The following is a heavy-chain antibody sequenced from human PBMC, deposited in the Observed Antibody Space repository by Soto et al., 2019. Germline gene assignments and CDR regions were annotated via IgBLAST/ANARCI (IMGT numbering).Heavy chain of an antibody. CDR1: GYTFPSYW. CDR2: IYPGDSDT. D-gene: IGHD6-19*01. J-gene: IGHJ4*02. CDR3: ARRKKQWLVREFYFDY. Sequence: GESLKISCQGSGYTFPSYWIGWVRQMPGKGLEWMGIIYPGDSDTRYSPSFQGQVTISADKSISTAYLQWSSLKASDTAMYYCARRKKQWLVREFYFDYWGQGTLVTVSS. V-gene: IGHV5-51*01.